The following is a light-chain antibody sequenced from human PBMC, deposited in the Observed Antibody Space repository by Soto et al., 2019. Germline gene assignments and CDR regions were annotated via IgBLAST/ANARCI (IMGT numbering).Light chain of an antibody. V-gene: IGKV3-20*01. CDR3: QQHGSSPWM. CDR2: GAS. Sequence: EVVLTQSPCTLSLSPGERATLSCRASQYISTNYVAWYQQIPGQTPRLLIYGASSRATGIPDRFSGSGSGTDFTLTISRLEPEDFAVYYCQQHGSSPWMFGQGTKVDIK. CDR1: QYISTNY. J-gene: IGKJ1*01.